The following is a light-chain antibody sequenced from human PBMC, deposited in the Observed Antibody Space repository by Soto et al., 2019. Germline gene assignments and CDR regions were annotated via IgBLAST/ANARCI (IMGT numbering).Light chain of an antibody. CDR1: RSNIGNND. V-gene: IGLV1-44*01. CDR2: KNN. CDR3: ATWDDSLNARGV. Sequence: QSVLTQTPSASGTPGQTVTLSCSGSRSNIGNNDVNWYQQFPGTAPKLLIYKNNQRPSGVPDRFSGSKSGTSASLAISGLQSEDEADYYCATWDDSLNARGVFGGGTKLTVL. J-gene: IGLJ3*02.